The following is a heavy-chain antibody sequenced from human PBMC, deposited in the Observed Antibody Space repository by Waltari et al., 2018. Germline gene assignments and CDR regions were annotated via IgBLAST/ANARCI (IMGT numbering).Heavy chain of an antibody. D-gene: IGHD1-26*01. CDR2: IYAGDSDA. J-gene: IGHJ4*02. V-gene: IGHV5-51*01. CDR3: ARHSDKSGTDY. CDR1: GYRFSSWW. Sequence: EVQLVQSGAEVKKPGESLKISCRGSGYRFSSWWIGWVRQMPGKGREWMGIIYAGDSDARYSPSFQGHVTISVDKSANTAYLQWTSLRASDSAMYYCARHSDKSGTDYWGQGTLVTVSS.